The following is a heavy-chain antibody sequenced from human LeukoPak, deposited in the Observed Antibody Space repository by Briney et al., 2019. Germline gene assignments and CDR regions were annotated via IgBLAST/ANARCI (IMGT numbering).Heavy chain of an antibody. CDR3: ARAWYSGLFADGGVFDY. CDR2: ISWNSGSI. V-gene: IGHV3-9*01. Sequence: PGRSLRLSCAASGFTFDDYAMHWVRQAPGKGLEWVSGISWNSGSIGYADSVKGRFTISRDNAKNSLYLQMNSLRAEDTALYYCARAWYSGLFADGGVFDYWGQGTLVTVSS. CDR1: GFTFDDYA. J-gene: IGHJ4*02. D-gene: IGHD1-26*01.